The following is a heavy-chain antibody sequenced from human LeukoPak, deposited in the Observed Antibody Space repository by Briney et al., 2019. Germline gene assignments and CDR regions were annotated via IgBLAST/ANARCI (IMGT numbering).Heavy chain of an antibody. Sequence: GGSLRLSCAASGFTFSSYEMNWVRQAPGKGLEWVSYISSSGSTIYYADSVKGRFTISRDNAKNSLYLQMNSLRLEDTAVYYCARETAVTGGNWFDPWGQGTLVTVSS. D-gene: IGHD6-19*01. V-gene: IGHV3-48*03. CDR1: GFTFSSYE. CDR2: ISSSGSTI. J-gene: IGHJ5*02. CDR3: ARETAVTGGNWFDP.